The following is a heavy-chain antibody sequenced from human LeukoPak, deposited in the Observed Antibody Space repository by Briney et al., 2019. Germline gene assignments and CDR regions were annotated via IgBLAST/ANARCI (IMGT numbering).Heavy chain of an antibody. D-gene: IGHD2-2*01. CDR1: GGSISSSTYF. Sequence: PSETLSLTCTVSGGSISSSTYFWGWIRQPPGKGLEWLGIIYYSGTTYYNPSLESRVTISVDTSKNQFSLKLSSVTAADTAVYYCARRGLYGSSPFDPWGQGTLVTVSS. CDR2: IYYSGTT. J-gene: IGHJ5*02. V-gene: IGHV4-39*01. CDR3: ARRGLYGSSPFDP.